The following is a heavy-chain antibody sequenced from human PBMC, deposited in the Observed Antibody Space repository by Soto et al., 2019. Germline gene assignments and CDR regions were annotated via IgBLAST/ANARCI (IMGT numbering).Heavy chain of an antibody. CDR1: GFTFSSYG. CDR3: ARERECSGGSCLDY. V-gene: IGHV3-33*01. CDR2: IWYDGSNK. D-gene: IGHD2-15*01. Sequence: QVQLVESGGGVVQPGRSLRLSCAASGFTFSSYGMHWVRQAPGKGLEWVAVIWYDGSNKYYADSVKGRFTISRDNSKNTLYLERNSLGAEDTAVYYCARERECSGGSCLDYWGQGTLVTVSS. J-gene: IGHJ4*02.